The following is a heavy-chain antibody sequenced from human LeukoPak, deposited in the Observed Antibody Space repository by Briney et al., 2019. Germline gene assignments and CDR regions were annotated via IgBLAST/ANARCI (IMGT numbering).Heavy chain of an antibody. J-gene: IGHJ4*02. CDR2: ISSSSSYI. CDR1: GLTFSSYS. V-gene: IGHV3-21*01. CDR3: ARGVAVAGTSDY. D-gene: IGHD6-19*01. Sequence: PGGSLRLSCAASGLTFSSYSTHWVRQAPGKGLEWVSSISSSSSYIYYADSVKGRFTISRDNAKNSLYLQMNSLRAEDTAVYYCARGVAVAGTSDYWGQGTLVTVSS.